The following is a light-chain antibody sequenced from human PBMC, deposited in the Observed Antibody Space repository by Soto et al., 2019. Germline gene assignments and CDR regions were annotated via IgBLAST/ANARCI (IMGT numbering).Light chain of an antibody. CDR2: INSDGTR. V-gene: IGLV4-69*01. CDR1: SGHSNYA. J-gene: IGLJ1*01. Sequence: QSVLTQSPSASACLGASVKLTCTLSSGHSNYAIAWHQQQPEKGPRHLMRINSDGTRIKGDGIPDRFSGSSSGAERYLTISSLQSEDEADYYCHTWGTGIQVFGTGTKVTVL. CDR3: HTWGTGIQV.